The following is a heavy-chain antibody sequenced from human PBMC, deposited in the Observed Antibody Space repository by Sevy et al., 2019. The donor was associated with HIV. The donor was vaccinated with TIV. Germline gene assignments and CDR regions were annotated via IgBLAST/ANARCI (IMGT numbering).Heavy chain of an antibody. CDR2: IHYSENT. J-gene: IGHJ3*02. Sequence: SETLSLTCSVSGDSLTGYYWSWIRQSPGKGLEWIGYIHYSENTKYNPSFKSRVLISIGPSNNQFSLRLTSVTAADTAVYFCARNRVLCPGVDVFDIWGQGTQVTVSS. V-gene: IGHV4-59*01. CDR3: ARNRVLCPGVDVFDI. CDR1: GDSLTGYY. D-gene: IGHD2-8*01.